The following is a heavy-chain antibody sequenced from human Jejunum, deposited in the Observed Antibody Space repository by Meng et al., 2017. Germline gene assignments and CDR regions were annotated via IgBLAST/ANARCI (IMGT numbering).Heavy chain of an antibody. CDR3: ARVTMTRLFDY. CDR1: GDFVRSANL. V-gene: IGHV4-4*02. D-gene: IGHD6-6*01. J-gene: IGHJ4*02. Sequence: QVHLQEAGPGLVAPSGTLSFTFAVTGDFVRSANLWSWVSQPPGKGLEWIGEVFLSGSTYYNPSLKSRVTITLDESRNHVSLNLASVTAADTAVYYCARVTMTRLFDYWGQGMLVTVSS. CDR2: VFLSGST.